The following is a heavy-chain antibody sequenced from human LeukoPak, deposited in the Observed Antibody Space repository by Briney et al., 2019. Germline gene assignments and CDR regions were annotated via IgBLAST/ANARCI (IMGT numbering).Heavy chain of an antibody. D-gene: IGHD3-16*01. Sequence: ASVKVSCKASGGTFSSYAISWVRQAPGQGLEWMGGIIPIFGTANYAQKFQGRVTITADESTSTAYMELSSLRSEDTAVYYCASPYDYSEAFDIWGQGTMVTVSS. J-gene: IGHJ3*02. CDR1: GGTFSSYA. CDR3: ASPYDYSEAFDI. V-gene: IGHV1-69*13. CDR2: IIPIFGTA.